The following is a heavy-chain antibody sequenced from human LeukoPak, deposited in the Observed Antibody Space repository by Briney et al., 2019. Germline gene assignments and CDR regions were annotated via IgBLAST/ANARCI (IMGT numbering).Heavy chain of an antibody. D-gene: IGHD6-19*01. V-gene: IGHV1-8*01. CDR2: VNPNSGNT. CDR1: GYTFTNYN. J-gene: IGHJ4*02. Sequence: ASVKVSCKASGYTFTNYNIHWVRQATGQGLEWMAWVNPNSGNTDYAQKFQGRVTMTRNTSISTAYMELSSLRSEDTAVYYCARGGSGWPIDHWGQGTLVTVSS. CDR3: ARGGSGWPIDH.